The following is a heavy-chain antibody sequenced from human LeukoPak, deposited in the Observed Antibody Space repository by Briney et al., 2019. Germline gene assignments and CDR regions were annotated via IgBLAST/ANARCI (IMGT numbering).Heavy chain of an antibody. V-gene: IGHV4-39*01. CDR3: ARRGYDFWSGYSPSYYFDY. D-gene: IGHD3-3*01. Sequence: SETLSPTCTVSGGSISSSSYYWGWIRQPPGKGLEWIGSIYCSGSTYYNPSLKSRVTISVDTSKNQFSLKLSSVTAADTAVYYCARRGYDFWSGYSPSYYFDYWGQGTLVTVSS. CDR1: GGSISSSSYY. CDR2: IYCSGST. J-gene: IGHJ4*02.